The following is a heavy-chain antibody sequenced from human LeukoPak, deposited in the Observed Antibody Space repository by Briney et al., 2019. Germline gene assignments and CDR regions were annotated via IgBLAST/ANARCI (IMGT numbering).Heavy chain of an antibody. V-gene: IGHV3-74*01. CDR3: ARDRTPPYTAIPPDAFDI. CDR2: INSDGSST. CDR1: GFTFSSYW. J-gene: IGHJ3*02. D-gene: IGHD5-18*01. Sequence: GGSLRLSCAASGFTFSSYWMHWVRQAPGKGLVWASRINSDGSSTSYADSVKGRFTISRDNAKNTLYLQMNSLRAEDTAVYYCARDRTPPYTAIPPDAFDIWGQGTMVTVSS.